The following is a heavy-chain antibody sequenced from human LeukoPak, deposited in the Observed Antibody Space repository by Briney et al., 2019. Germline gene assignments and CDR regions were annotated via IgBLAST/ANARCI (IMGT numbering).Heavy chain of an antibody. V-gene: IGHV3-30*18. J-gene: IGHJ4*02. Sequence: GGSLRLSCAASGFTFSSYGMHWVRQAPGKGLEWVAVISYDGSNKYYADSVKGRFTISRDNSKNTVYLEMNSLRVEDTAVYYCTKGTVRSCSGPSCYPLDSWGQGTLVTVSS. CDR1: GFTFSSYG. CDR3: TKGTVRSCSGPSCYPLDS. CDR2: ISYDGSNK. D-gene: IGHD2-15*01.